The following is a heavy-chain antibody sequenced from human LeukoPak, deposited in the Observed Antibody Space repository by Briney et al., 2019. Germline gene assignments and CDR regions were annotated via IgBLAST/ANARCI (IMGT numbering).Heavy chain of an antibody. CDR2: ISGSGGST. CDR3: AKDITIFGVVPRFDP. J-gene: IGHJ5*02. D-gene: IGHD3-3*01. V-gene: IGHV3-23*01. CDR1: GFTFSSYS. Sequence: GGSLRLSCAASGFTFSSYSMNWVRQAPGKGLEWVSAISGSGGSTYYADSVKGRFTISRDNSKNTLYLQMNSLRAEDTAVYYCAKDITIFGVVPRFDPWGQGTLVTVSS.